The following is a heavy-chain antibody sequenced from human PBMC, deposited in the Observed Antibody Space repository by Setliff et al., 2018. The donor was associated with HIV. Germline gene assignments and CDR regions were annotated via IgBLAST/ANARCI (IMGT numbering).Heavy chain of an antibody. V-gene: IGHV4-34*01. CDR1: GGSFSGHY. CDR3: VTSSSWSSRLNF. D-gene: IGHD6-13*01. J-gene: IGHJ4*02. Sequence: SETLSLTCAVYGGSFSGHYWSWIRQSPGKGLEWIGEINHSESTKYNPSLKSRVTISVDTSKNQFSLKLRSVTAADTAVYYCVTSSSWSSRLNFWGQGMLVTVSS. CDR2: INHSEST.